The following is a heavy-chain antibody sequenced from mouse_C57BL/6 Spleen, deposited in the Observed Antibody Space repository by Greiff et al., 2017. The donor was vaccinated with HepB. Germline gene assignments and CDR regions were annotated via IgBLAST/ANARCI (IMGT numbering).Heavy chain of an antibody. V-gene: IGHV1-81*01. CDR3: ARRDDEWDWYFDV. Sequence: VQLQQSGAELARPGASVKLSCKASGYTFTSYGISWVKQRTGQGLEWIGEIYPRSGNTYYNEKFKGKATLTAAKYSSTAYMELRSLTSEDSAVYFCARRDDEWDWYFDVWGTGTTVTVSS. CDR2: IYPRSGNT. CDR1: GYTFTSYG. D-gene: IGHD2-12*01. J-gene: IGHJ1*03.